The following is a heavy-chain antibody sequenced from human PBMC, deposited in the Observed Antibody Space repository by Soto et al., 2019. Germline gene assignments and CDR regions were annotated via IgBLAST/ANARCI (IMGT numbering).Heavy chain of an antibody. CDR3: ATSLGGFGDS. J-gene: IGHJ5*01. V-gene: IGHV4-4*07. D-gene: IGHD3-16*01. Sequence: SETLSLTCTVSGGSISRFYWSWIRQPAGQGLEWIGRFFAGGNTKYNPSLKSRVTMSVDMSKNQFSLRLTSVTAADTAVYYCATSLGGFGDSWGQGTLVTVSS. CDR2: FFAGGNT. CDR1: GGSISRFY.